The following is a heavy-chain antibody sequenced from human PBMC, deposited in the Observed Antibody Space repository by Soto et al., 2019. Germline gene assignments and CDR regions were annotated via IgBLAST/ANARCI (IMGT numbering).Heavy chain of an antibody. CDR2: IYYSGTT. CDR3: ARAQTFFGLITLLDY. V-gene: IGHV4-31*03. CDR1: GGSINSAGYY. J-gene: IGHJ4*02. D-gene: IGHD3-3*01. Sequence: SETLSLTCTVSGGSINSAGYYWTWIRQHPVKGLEWIGYIYYSGTTYYNPSLKSRVAISVDTSKNQFSLTLTSVTAADTAVYFCARAQTFFGLITLLDYWGQGTLVIVSA.